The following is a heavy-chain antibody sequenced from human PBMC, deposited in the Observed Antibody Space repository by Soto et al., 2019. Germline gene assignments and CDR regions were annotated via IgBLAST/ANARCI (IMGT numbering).Heavy chain of an antibody. J-gene: IGHJ5*02. CDR1: GGTFSSYA. CDR2: IIPIFGTA. Sequence: QVQLVQSGAEVKKPGSSVKVSCKASGGTFSSYAISWVRQAPGQGLEWMGGIIPIFGTANYAQKFQGRVTITADESTSTAYMELISLRSEDTAVYYCARVEVTIFGVVITSFDPWGQGTLVTVSS. D-gene: IGHD3-3*01. V-gene: IGHV1-69*01. CDR3: ARVEVTIFGVVITSFDP.